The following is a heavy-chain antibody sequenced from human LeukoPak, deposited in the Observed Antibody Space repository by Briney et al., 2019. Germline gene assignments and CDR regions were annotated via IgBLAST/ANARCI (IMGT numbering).Heavy chain of an antibody. D-gene: IGHD2-2*01. V-gene: IGHV1-2*02. J-gene: IGHJ4*02. CDR3: ARDQYCTSTGCYPYFHC. CDR1: GYTFIGYY. Sequence: ASVKVSCKASGYTFIGYYIHWVRQAPGQGLEWMGSINPTSGVTNYAQKFQGRVTMTRDTSISTAYMELSSLRSDDTAVYYCARDQYCTSTGCYPYFHCWGQGTLVTVSS. CDR2: INPTSGVT.